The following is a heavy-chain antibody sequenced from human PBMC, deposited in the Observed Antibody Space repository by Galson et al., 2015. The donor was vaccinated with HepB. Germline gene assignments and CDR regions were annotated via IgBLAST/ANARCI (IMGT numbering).Heavy chain of an antibody. D-gene: IGHD4-17*01. V-gene: IGHV3-30*18. CDR3: AKDKRSHLADWYFDL. Sequence: SLRLSCAASGFTFSSYGMHWVRQAPGKGLEWVAVISYDGSNKYYADSVKGRFTISRDNSKNTLYLQMNSLRAEDTAVYYCAKDKRSHLADWYFDLWGRGTLVTVSS. CDR2: ISYDGSNK. CDR1: GFTFSSYG. J-gene: IGHJ2*01.